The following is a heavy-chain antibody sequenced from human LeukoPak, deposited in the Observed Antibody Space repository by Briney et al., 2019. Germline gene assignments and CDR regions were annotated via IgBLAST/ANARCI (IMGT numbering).Heavy chain of an antibody. J-gene: IGHJ4*02. V-gene: IGHV4-38-2*01. CDR3: ARGPSSYGYWDY. Sequence: PSETLSLTCAVSGYSISSGYYWGWIRQPPGKGLEWIGSIYHSGSTYYNPSLESRVTISVDTSKNQFSLKLSSVTAADTAVYYCARGPSSYGYWDYWGQGTLVTVSS. D-gene: IGHD3-16*01. CDR1: GYSISSGYY. CDR2: IYHSGST.